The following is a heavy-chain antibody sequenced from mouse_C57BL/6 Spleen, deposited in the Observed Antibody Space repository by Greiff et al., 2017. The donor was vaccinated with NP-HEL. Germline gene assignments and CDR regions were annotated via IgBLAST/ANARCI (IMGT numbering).Heavy chain of an antibody. CDR1: GFSFNTYA. D-gene: IGHD1-1*01. Sequence: EVKLVESGGELVQPKGSLKLSCAASGFSFNTYAMNWVRQAPGKGLEWVARIRSKSNNYATYYADSVKDRFTISRDDSESMLYLQMNNLKTEDTAMYYCVRPYGSSKPWFAYWGQGTLVTVSA. J-gene: IGHJ3*01. CDR2: IRSKSNNYAT. CDR3: VRPYGSSKPWFAY. V-gene: IGHV10-1*01.